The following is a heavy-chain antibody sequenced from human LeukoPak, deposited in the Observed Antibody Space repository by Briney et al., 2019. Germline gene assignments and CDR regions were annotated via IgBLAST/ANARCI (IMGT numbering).Heavy chain of an antibody. CDR1: GFPFSNYW. D-gene: IGHD4-23*01. CDR3: VRDRGYSTFDY. Sequence: PGGSLRLSCAGSGFPFSNYWMAWVRQAPGKGLEWVANMKEDGGEINYVDSVKGRSTISRDNAKNSLDLQMNSLRVDDTAVYYCVRDRGYSTFDYWGQGTLVIVS. J-gene: IGHJ4*02. V-gene: IGHV3-7*01. CDR2: MKEDGGEI.